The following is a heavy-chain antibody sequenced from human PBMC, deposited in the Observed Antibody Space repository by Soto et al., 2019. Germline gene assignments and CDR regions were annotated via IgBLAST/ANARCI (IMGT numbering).Heavy chain of an antibody. CDR1: GLTVSTTY. Sequence: EVQLVESGGGLVQPGGSLRLSCAVSGLTVSTTYMSWVRQAPGEGLEWVSVIFSGGSTSYADSVKGRFTISRDNSKNMLYLQMNSLRPEDTALYYCARDALDYWGQGILVTVSS. V-gene: IGHV3-66*01. CDR3: ARDALDY. J-gene: IGHJ4*02. CDR2: IFSGGST.